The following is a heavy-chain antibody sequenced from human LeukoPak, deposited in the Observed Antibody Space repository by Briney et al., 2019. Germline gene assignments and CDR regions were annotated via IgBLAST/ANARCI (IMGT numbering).Heavy chain of an antibody. CDR2: ISSSGSTI. D-gene: IGHD3-10*02. CDR1: RFTFTSYS. Sequence: GGSLRLSCAASRFTFTSYSMNWVRQAPGKGLEWVSYISSSGSTIYYADSVKGRFTISRDNAKNSLYLQMNSLRAEDTAVYYCAELGITMIGGVWGKGTTVTISS. V-gene: IGHV3-48*04. CDR3: AELGITMIGGV. J-gene: IGHJ6*04.